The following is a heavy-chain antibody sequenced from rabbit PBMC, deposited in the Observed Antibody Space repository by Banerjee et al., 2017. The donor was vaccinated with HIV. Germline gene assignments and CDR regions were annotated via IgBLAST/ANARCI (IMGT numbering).Heavy chain of an antibody. CDR2: IYAGSSGST. CDR1: GFSFSSGYY. V-gene: IGHV1S40*01. J-gene: IGHJ4*01. D-gene: IGHD4-2*01. CDR3: ARATYAGAYAYNL. Sequence: QSLEESGGDLVKPGASLTLTCTASGFSFSSGYYVCWVRQAPGKGLEWIACIYAGSSGSTYYASWANGRFTISKTSSTTVTLQMTSLTAADTATYFCARATYAGAYAYNLWGPGTLVTVS.